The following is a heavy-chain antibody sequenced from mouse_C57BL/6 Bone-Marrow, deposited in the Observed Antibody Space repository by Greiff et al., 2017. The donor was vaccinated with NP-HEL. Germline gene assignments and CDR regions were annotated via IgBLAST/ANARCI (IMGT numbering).Heavy chain of an antibody. CDR1: GYTFTDYY. V-gene: IGHV1-19*01. D-gene: IGHD1-1*01. Sequence: EVQRVESGPVLVKPGASVKMSCKASGYTFTDYYMNWVKQSHGKSLEWIGVINPYNGGTSYNQKFKGKATLTVDKSSSTAYMELNSLTSEDSAVYYCARRPFYGSRSWFAYWGQGTLVTVSA. J-gene: IGHJ3*01. CDR3: ARRPFYGSRSWFAY. CDR2: INPYNGGT.